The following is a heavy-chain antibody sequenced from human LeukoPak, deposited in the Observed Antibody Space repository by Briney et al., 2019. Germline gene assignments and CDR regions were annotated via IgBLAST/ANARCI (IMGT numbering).Heavy chain of an antibody. CDR3: ARGGPGSFNY. CDR2: INGDGSTT. Sequence: GGSLRLSCAASGFTFSNYAMSWVRQAPGKGLVWLSRINGDGSTTNYADSVKGRFTISRDNAKNTLYLQVNSLRAEDTAVYYCARGGPGSFNYWGQGTLVSVSS. D-gene: IGHD3-10*01. CDR1: GFTFSNYA. V-gene: IGHV3-74*01. J-gene: IGHJ4*02.